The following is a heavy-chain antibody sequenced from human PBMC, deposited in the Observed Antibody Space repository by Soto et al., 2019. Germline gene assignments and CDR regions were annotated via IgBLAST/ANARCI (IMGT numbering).Heavy chain of an antibody. Sequence: QLQLQESGSGLVKPSQTLSLTCAVSGDSISSGGYSWSWIRQPPGKGLEWIGYIYHSGSTYYNPSLKSRVTISIDRSKNQCSLKLSSVTAADTAVYYCARFYGDYSNWFDPWGQGTLVTVSS. CDR1: GDSISSGGYS. V-gene: IGHV4-30-2*01. D-gene: IGHD4-17*01. CDR3: ARFYGDYSNWFDP. J-gene: IGHJ5*02. CDR2: IYHSGST.